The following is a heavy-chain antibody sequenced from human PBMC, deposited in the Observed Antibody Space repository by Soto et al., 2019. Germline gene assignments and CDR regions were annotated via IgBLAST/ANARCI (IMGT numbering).Heavy chain of an antibody. CDR1: GDSFRNGCYY. CDR2: IYYAGST. D-gene: IGHD2-15*01. J-gene: IGHJ4*02. Sequence: QVQLQESGPGLVKPSQTLSLTCTVSGDSFRNGCYYWNWIRQYPGKGLEWIGYIYYAGSTSYNTSLERRLTIAADTSKNQFYLVLRSVTAADTDVYYFAREVAATPCFEYCGQGALVTISS. V-gene: IGHV4-31*03. CDR3: AREVAATPCFEY.